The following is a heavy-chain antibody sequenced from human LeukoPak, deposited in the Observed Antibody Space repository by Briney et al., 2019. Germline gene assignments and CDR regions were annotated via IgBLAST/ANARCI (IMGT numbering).Heavy chain of an antibody. CDR3: ARVVSGYYDSSGYPYYFDY. V-gene: IGHV1-18*01. D-gene: IGHD3-22*01. J-gene: IGHJ4*02. CDR1: GYTFTSYG. Sequence: ASVKVSCKASGYTFTSYGISWVRQAPGQGLEWMGWISAYNGNTNYAQKLQGRVTMTTDTSTSTAYMELRSLRSDDTAVYYRARVVSGYYDSSGYPYYFDYWGQGTLVTVSS. CDR2: ISAYNGNT.